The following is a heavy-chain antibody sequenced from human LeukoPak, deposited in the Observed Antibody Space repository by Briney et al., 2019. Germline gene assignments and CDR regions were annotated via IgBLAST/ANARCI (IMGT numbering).Heavy chain of an antibody. D-gene: IGHD7-27*01. CDR1: SFTFSTYT. J-gene: IGHJ4*02. Sequence: GGSLRLSCAASSFTFSTYTMYWVRHPPGKRLEWVSIIGSSGGGIHYADSVKGRFTISRDNSKNALYLQMNSLRVEDTAVYYCAIDPNWGTHSWGQGVLVTVSS. V-gene: IGHV3-23*01. CDR2: IGSSGGGI. CDR3: AIDPNWGTHS.